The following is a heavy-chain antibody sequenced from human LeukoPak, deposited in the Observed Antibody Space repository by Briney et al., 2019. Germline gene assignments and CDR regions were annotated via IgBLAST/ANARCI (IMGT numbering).Heavy chain of an antibody. CDR1: GFTFSSYA. D-gene: IGHD3-9*01. J-gene: IGHJ4*02. CDR2: ISYDGSNK. Sequence: PGGSLRLSCAASGFTFSSYAMHWVRQAPGKGLEWVAVISYDGSNKYYADSVKGRFTISRDNSKNTLYLQMNSLRAEDTAVYYCARDHTYYDILTGYYIDYWGQGTLVTVSS. CDR3: ARDHTYYDILTGYYIDY. V-gene: IGHV3-30*04.